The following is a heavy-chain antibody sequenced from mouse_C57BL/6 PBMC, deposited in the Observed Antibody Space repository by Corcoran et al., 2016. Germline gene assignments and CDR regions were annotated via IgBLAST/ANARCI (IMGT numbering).Heavy chain of an antibody. CDR3: ARYYRFFAY. Sequence: VQLQQSGPELVKPGASVKISCKASGYTFTDYYMNWVKQSHGKSLEWIGDINPNNGGTSYNQKFKGKATLTVDKSSSTAYMELRSLTSEDSAVYYCARYYRFFAYWGQGTLVTVSA. V-gene: IGHV1-26*01. J-gene: IGHJ3*01. CDR1: GYTFTDYY. CDR2: INPNNGGT. D-gene: IGHD1-1*01.